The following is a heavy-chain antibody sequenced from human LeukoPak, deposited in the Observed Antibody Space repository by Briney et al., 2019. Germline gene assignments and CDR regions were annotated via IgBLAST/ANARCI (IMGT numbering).Heavy chain of an antibody. CDR3: AKPARTDYTDY. CDR1: GFAFNTYS. V-gene: IGHV3-21*04. D-gene: IGHD1-14*01. Sequence: GESLRLSCAASGFAFNTYSMNWVRQAPGKGLEWVSFIFSSSTYIYYTDSVKGRFTISRDNSKNTLYLQMNSLRAEDTAVYYCAKPARTDYTDYWGQGTLVTVSS. CDR2: IFSSSTYI. J-gene: IGHJ4*02.